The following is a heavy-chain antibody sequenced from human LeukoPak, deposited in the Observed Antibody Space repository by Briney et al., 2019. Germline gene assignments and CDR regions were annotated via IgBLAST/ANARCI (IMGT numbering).Heavy chain of an antibody. J-gene: IGHJ4*02. V-gene: IGHV4-59*12. CDR2: IYYSGST. CDR1: GGSISSYY. CDR3: ARRQAAAGTSV. Sequence: SETLSLTCTVSGGSISSYYWSWIRQPPGKGLEWIGYIYYSGSTNYNPSLKSRATISVDTSKDQFSLKLSSVTAADTAVYYCARRQAAAGTSVWGQGTLVTVSS. D-gene: IGHD6-13*01.